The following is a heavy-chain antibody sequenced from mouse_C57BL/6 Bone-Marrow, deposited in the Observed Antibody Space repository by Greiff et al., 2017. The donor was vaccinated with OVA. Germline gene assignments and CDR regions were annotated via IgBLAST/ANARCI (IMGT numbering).Heavy chain of an antibody. J-gene: IGHJ3*01. CDR3: AREGDYWFAY. Sequence: VQLQQSGAELARPGASVKLSCKASGYTFTSYGISWVKQRTGQGLEWIGEIYPRSGNTYYNEKFKGKATLTADKSSSTAYMELCSLTSEDSAVYFCAREGDYWFAYWGQGTLVTVSA. CDR2: IYPRSGNT. CDR1: GYTFTSYG. V-gene: IGHV1-81*01. D-gene: IGHD2-4*01.